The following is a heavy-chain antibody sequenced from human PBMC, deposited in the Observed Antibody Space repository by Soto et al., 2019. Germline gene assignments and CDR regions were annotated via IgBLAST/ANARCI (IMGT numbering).Heavy chain of an antibody. D-gene: IGHD3-22*01. CDR3: ARHDFWDTGGSMIVVVPKVGMDV. CDR2: IDPSDSYT. CDR1: GYSFTSYW. V-gene: IGHV5-10-1*01. J-gene: IGHJ6*02. Sequence: PGESLKISCKGSGYSFTSYWISWVRQMPGKGLEWMGRIDPSDSYTNYSPSFQGHVTISADKSISTAYLQWSSLKASDTAMYYCARHDFWDTGGSMIVVVPKVGMDVWGQGTTVTVSS.